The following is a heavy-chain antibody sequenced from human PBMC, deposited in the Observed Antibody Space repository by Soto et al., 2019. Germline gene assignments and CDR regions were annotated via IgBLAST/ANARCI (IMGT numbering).Heavy chain of an antibody. CDR2: VNPNSGAT. CDR1: GYTFIAYY. CDR3: ARLYFYESSGFFFVYFDQ. Sequence: ASVKVSCKASGYTFIAYYIHWVRQVPGQGLEWMGWVNPNSGATNYAQKFQGRVSMTRDTSISSAYMDLSNLSSDDTAVYYCARLYFYESSGFFFVYFDQWGQGTMVTVPS. J-gene: IGHJ4*02. V-gene: IGHV1-2*02. D-gene: IGHD3-22*01.